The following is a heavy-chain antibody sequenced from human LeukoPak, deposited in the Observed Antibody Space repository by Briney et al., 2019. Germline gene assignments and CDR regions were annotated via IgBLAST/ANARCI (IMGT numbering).Heavy chain of an antibody. Sequence: GGSLRLSCATSGFTFTSYSMSWVRQAPGKGLEWVSGTSDRGDYTYYADSVKGRFTISRDNSKNTLYLQMNSLRAEDTALYFCAKKAQYNGNYPLDYWGQGTLVTVSS. CDR3: AKKAQYNGNYPLDY. V-gene: IGHV3-23*01. D-gene: IGHD1-26*01. CDR2: TSDRGDYT. J-gene: IGHJ4*02. CDR1: GFTFTSYS.